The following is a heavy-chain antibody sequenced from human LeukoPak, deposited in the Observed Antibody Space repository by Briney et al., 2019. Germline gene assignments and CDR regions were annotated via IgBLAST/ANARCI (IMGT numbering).Heavy chain of an antibody. J-gene: IGHJ4*02. D-gene: IGHD1-26*01. CDR3: AKQEGRDLGDYYFDY. CDR1: RLTFRYYA. V-gene: IGHV3-23*01. CDR2: LGNEGDT. Sequence: PGGSLRLSCVASRLTFRYYALSWVRHAQGQGLEWLSTLGNEGDTYYADSVKGRFTISRDNSRNTLYLQTDSLRAEDTALYYCAKQEGRDLGDYYFDYWGQGTLVTASS.